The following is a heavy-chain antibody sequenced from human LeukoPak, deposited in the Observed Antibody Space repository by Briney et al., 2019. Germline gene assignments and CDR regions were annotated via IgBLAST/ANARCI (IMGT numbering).Heavy chain of an antibody. CDR2: INSDGSST. D-gene: IGHD3-22*01. V-gene: IGHV3-74*01. CDR3: ARDQGQGDSSGYSTFDDAFDI. CDR1: GFTFSSYW. Sequence: GGPLRLSCAASGFTFSSYWMHWVRQAPGKGLVWVSRINSDGSSTSYADSVKGRLTISRDNAKNTLYLQMNSLRAEDTAVYYCARDQGQGDSSGYSTFDDAFDIWGQGTMVTVSS. J-gene: IGHJ3*02.